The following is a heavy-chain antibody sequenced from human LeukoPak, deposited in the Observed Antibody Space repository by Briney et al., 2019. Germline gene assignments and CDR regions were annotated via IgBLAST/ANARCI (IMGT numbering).Heavy chain of an antibody. J-gene: IGHJ6*03. Sequence: PGGSLRLSCAASGFTFSSYAMCWVRQAPGKGLEWVSAISGSGGSTYYADSVKGRFTISRDNSKNTLYLQMNSLRAEDTAVYYCAKRRGLELLYYYYMDVWGKGTTVTVSS. CDR2: ISGSGGST. D-gene: IGHD1-7*01. CDR3: AKRRGLELLYYYYMDV. CDR1: GFTFSSYA. V-gene: IGHV3-23*01.